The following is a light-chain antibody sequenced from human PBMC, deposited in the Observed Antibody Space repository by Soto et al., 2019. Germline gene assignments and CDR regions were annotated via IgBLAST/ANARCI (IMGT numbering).Light chain of an antibody. V-gene: IGLV1-47*01. Sequence: QAVVTQPPSASGTPGQRVTISCSGSSSNIGSNYVYWYQQLPGTAPKLLIYKNNQRPSGVPDRFSGSKSGTSASLAISGLRSDDDAEYFCAAWDDSLSGHVVFGGGTKLTVL. CDR3: AAWDDSLSGHVV. CDR2: KNN. J-gene: IGLJ2*01. CDR1: SSNIGSNY.